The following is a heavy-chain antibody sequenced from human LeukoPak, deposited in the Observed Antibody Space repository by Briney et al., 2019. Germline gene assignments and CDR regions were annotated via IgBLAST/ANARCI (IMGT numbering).Heavy chain of an antibody. CDR3: ARHPLKAYVSERFDP. CDR2: IYYSGST. J-gene: IGHJ5*02. D-gene: IGHD3-10*02. CDR1: GGSISSSSYY. V-gene: IGHV4-39*01. Sequence: SETLSLTCTVSGGSISSSSYYWGLIRQPPGEGLEWIGSIYYSGSTYYNPFLKSRVPISVAKSKNQFSLKPRSVNAADKAVYYCARHPLKAYVSERFDPWGQGTLVNVSS.